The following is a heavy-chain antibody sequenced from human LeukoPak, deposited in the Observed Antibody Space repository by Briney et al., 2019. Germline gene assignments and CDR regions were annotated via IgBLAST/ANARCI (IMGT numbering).Heavy chain of an antibody. Sequence: SETLSLTCAVSGVSISSSNRWSWVRQPPGKGLEWIGEIYHSGSTNYNPSLKSRVTISVDKSKNQFSLKLSSVTAADTAMYYCARAGDYYESSGYLVINAFDIWGQGTIVTVSS. D-gene: IGHD3-22*01. CDR2: IYHSGST. CDR1: GVSISSSNR. V-gene: IGHV4-4*02. CDR3: ARAGDYYESSGYLVINAFDI. J-gene: IGHJ3*02.